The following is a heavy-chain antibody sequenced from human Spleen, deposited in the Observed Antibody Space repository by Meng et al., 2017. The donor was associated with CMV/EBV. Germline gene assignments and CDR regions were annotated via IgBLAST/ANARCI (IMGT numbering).Heavy chain of an antibody. D-gene: IGHD6-19*01. CDR2: MSFDGSDK. CDR1: GFTFNNFA. J-gene: IGHJ4*02. V-gene: IGHV3-30*04. Sequence: CAASGFTFNNFAFHWVRQAPGKGPEWVALMSFDGSDKYYTDSVKGRFTISRDNSKSTLYLQMNSLRAEDTAVYYCAREKSGAVAGNDFWGQGTLVTVSS. CDR3: AREKSGAVAGNDF.